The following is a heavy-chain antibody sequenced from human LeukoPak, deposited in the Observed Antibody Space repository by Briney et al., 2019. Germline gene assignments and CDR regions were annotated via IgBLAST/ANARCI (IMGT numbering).Heavy chain of an antibody. V-gene: IGHV3-9*01. D-gene: IGHD3-10*01. CDR3: AKGGVLLWFGETYFDY. CDR1: GFTFDDYA. CDR2: ISWNSGSI. Sequence: GRSLRLSCAASGFTFDDYAMHWVRQAPGKGLEWVSGISWNSGSIGYADSVKGRFTISRDNAKNSLYLQMNSLRAEDTALYYWAKGGVLLWFGETYFDYWGQGTLVTVSS. J-gene: IGHJ4*02.